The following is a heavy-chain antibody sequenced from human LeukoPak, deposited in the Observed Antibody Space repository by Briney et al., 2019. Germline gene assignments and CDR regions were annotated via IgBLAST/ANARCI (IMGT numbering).Heavy chain of an antibody. V-gene: IGHV3-21*01. CDR3: ASNLVVAAISALDY. Sequence: GGSLRLSCAASGFTFSSYSMNWVRQAPGKGLEWVSSISSSSSYIYYADSVKGRFTISRDNAKNSLYLQMNSLRAEDTAVYHCASNLVVAAISALDYWGQGTLVTVSS. J-gene: IGHJ4*02. CDR1: GFTFSSYS. D-gene: IGHD2-15*01. CDR2: ISSSSSYI.